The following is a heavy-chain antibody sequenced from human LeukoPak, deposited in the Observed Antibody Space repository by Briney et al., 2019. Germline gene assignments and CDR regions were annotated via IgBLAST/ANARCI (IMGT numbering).Heavy chain of an antibody. CDR3: ANFYSSGWYYFDY. CDR1: GFTFSSYA. CDR2: ISGSGGST. D-gene: IGHD6-19*01. Sequence: GGSLRLSCAASGFTFSSYAMSWVRQAPGKGLEWVSAISGSGGSTYYADSVKGRSTISRDNSKNTLYLQMNSLRAEDTAVYYCANFYSSGWYYFDYWGQGTLVTVSS. J-gene: IGHJ4*02. V-gene: IGHV3-23*01.